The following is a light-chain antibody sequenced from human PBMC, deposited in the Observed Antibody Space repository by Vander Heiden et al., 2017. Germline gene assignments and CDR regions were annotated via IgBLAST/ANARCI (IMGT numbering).Light chain of an antibody. CDR3: SSYTTGGTFPYV. CDR2: DVD. V-gene: IGLV2-14*01. Sequence: QSALTQPAPVSGSPGLSITISCTGTSSDIGGYSYVSWYQRHPGKTPKLIIYDVDSRPSGVSNRFSGSKPGKTASLTISGLQAEDEAEYYCSSYTTGGTFPYVFGAGTQVTVL. CDR1: SSDIGGYSY. J-gene: IGLJ1*01.